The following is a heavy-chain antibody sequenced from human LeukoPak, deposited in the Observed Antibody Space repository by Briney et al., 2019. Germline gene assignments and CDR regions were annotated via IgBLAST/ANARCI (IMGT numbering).Heavy chain of an antibody. CDR3: ARAAGYSSSSRWFDP. Sequence: SETLSLTCAVYGGSFSGYYWSWIRQPPGKGLEWIGEINHSGSTNYNPSLKSRVTISVDTSKNQFSLKLSSVTAADTAVYYCARAAGYSSSSRWFDPWGQGTLVTVSS. V-gene: IGHV4-34*01. CDR1: GGSFSGYY. CDR2: INHSGST. J-gene: IGHJ5*02. D-gene: IGHD6-6*01.